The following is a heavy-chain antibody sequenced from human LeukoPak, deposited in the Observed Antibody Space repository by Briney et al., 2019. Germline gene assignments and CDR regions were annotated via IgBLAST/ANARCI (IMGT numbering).Heavy chain of an antibody. J-gene: IGHJ4*02. CDR3: ARLAARPNY. CDR1: GGSFSGYY. CDR2: INHSGST. V-gene: IGHV4-34*01. Sequence: SETLSLTCAVYGGSFSGYYWSWIRQPPGKGLEWIGEINHSGSTNYNPSLKSRVTISVDTSKNQFSLKLSSVTAADTAVYYCARLAARPNYWGQGTLVTVSS. D-gene: IGHD6-6*01.